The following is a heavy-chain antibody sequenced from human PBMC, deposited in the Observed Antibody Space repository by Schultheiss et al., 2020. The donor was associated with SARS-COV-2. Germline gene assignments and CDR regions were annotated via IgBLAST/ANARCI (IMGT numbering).Heavy chain of an antibody. V-gene: IGHV4-30-4*01. Sequence: SQTLSLTCSVSGDSVSSGDFYCSWIRQPPGKGLEWIGYTYYSGDTHYNPSLKSRATISVDTAKNQFSLQLSSVTAADTAVYYCARGREGADGLDYWGQGTLVTVSS. CDR3: ARGREGADGLDY. CDR2: TYYSGDT. CDR1: GDSVSSGDFY. J-gene: IGHJ4*02.